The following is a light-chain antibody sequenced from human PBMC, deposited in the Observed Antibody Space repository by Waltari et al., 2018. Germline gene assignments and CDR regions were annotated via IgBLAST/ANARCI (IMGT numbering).Light chain of an antibody. CDR1: QSVSSN. CDR2: GAS. CDR3: QQYNNRPPWT. Sequence: KAVTQSPTHLSVSPGERATLPCRASQSVSSNLAWYQQKPGQAPRLLIYGASTRATGIPARFSGSGSGTEFTLTISSMQSEDFAVYYCQQYNNRPPWTFGQGTKVEIK. J-gene: IGKJ1*01. V-gene: IGKV3-15*01.